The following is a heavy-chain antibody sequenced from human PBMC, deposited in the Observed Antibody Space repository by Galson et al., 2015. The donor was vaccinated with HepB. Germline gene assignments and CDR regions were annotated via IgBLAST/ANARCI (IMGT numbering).Heavy chain of an antibody. Sequence: SLRLSCAASGFTFSNYLMHWVRQDPGKGLVWVARINSDESGTSYGDSVKGRFIISRDNSKNTLYLQMNSRRREDTAVYYGARDRALGSDFDYWGRGPLVTVSS. CDR3: ARDRALGSDFDY. D-gene: IGHD6-25*01. V-gene: IGHV3-74*01. CDR2: INSDESGT. J-gene: IGHJ4*02. CDR1: GFTFSNYL.